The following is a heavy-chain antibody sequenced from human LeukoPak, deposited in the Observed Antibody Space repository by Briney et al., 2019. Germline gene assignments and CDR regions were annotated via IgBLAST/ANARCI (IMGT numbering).Heavy chain of an antibody. CDR3: ARGLRFYYYYMDV. CDR1: VYTFTNYD. D-gene: IGHD4-17*01. Sequence: GASVTVSCTASVYTFTNYDINWVRQAAGQGREGMGWMNPNSGNTGYAQRFQGRVTITRNTSISTAYMELSSLRSEDTAVYYCARGLRFYYYYMDVWGKGTTVTVSS. J-gene: IGHJ6*03. CDR2: MNPNSGNT. V-gene: IGHV1-8*03.